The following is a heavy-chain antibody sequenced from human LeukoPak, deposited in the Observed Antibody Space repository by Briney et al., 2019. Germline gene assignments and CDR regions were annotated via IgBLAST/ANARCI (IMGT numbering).Heavy chain of an antibody. Sequence: GGSLRLSCAASGFTFSSYAMHWVRQAPGKGLEWVAVISYDGSNKYYADSVKGRFTITRDNSKNTLYLQMNSLRAEDTAVYYCASPGYSSGWQYDYWGQGTLVTVSS. CDR2: ISYDGSNK. J-gene: IGHJ4*02. D-gene: IGHD6-19*01. CDR3: ASPGYSSGWQYDY. CDR1: GFTFSSYA. V-gene: IGHV3-30-3*01.